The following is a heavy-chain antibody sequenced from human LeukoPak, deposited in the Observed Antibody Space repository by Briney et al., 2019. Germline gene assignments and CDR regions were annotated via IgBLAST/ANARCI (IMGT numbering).Heavy chain of an antibody. V-gene: IGHV1-18*01. CDR2: NSAYNGNT. D-gene: IGHD3-3*01. CDR3: ARGRRYDFWSGPRDAFDI. J-gene: IGHJ3*02. CDR1: GYTFTSYG. Sequence: ASVKVSCKASGYTFTSYGISWVRQAPGQGLEWMGWNSAYNGNTNYAQKLQGRVTMTTDTSTSTAYMELRSLRSDDTAVYYCARGRRYDFWSGPRDAFDIWGQGTMVTVSS.